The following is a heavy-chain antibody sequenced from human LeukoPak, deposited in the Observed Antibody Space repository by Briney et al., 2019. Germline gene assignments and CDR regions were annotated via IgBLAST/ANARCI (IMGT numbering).Heavy chain of an antibody. CDR3: ARVTYRQANFDP. Sequence: SETLSLTCAVYGGPFSGYYWSWIRQPPGKGLEWIGEINHSGSTNYNPSLKSRVTISVDTSKNQFSLRLSSVTAADTAVYYCARVTYRQANFDPWGQGTLVTVSS. V-gene: IGHV4-34*01. J-gene: IGHJ5*02. D-gene: IGHD4-23*01. CDR2: INHSGST. CDR1: GGPFSGYY.